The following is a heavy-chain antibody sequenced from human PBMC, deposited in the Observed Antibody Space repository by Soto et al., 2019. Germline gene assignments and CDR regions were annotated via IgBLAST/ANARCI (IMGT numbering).Heavy chain of an antibody. CDR1: GGTFSSYA. CDR2: IIPIFGTA. V-gene: IGHV1-69*13. Sequence: GASVKFSCKASGGTFSSYAISWVRQAPGQGLEWMGGIIPIFGTANYAQKFQGRVTITADESTSTAYMELSSLRSEDTAVYYCARAAVAGIYAFDIWGQGTMVTVSS. J-gene: IGHJ3*02. D-gene: IGHD6-19*01. CDR3: ARAAVAGIYAFDI.